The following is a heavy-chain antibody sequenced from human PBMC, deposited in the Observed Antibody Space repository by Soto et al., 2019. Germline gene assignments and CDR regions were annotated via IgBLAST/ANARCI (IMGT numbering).Heavy chain of an antibody. J-gene: IGHJ4*02. V-gene: IGHV4-59*01. D-gene: IGHD2-21*01. CDR2: IYYSGST. CDR1: GGTISSYD. Sequence: PSETLSLTCTVSGGTISSYDWSWIRQPPGKGLEWIGYIYYSGSTNYNPSLKSRVTMSVDTSKNQFSLKLTSVNAADTAVYYCTRGGDAYKNGHWGQGTLVTVSS. CDR3: TRGGDAYKNGH.